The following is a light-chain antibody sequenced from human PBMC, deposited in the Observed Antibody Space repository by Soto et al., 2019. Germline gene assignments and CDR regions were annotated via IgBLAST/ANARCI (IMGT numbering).Light chain of an antibody. CDR3: RQFCSSIPHT. CDR2: GAS. J-gene: IGKJ2*01. CDR1: QVIGSRY. Sequence: EIVMTQSPGTLSLSPGERATISCRASQVIGSRYLAWYHQKSGQAPRLLIYGASSRATGIPDRFSGSGSGTDFSLTIIRLEPEDFGVYYCRQFCSSIPHTFGQGTKVDIK. V-gene: IGKV3-20*01.